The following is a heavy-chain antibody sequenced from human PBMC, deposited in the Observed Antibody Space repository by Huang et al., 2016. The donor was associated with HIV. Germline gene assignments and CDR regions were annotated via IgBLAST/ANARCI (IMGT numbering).Heavy chain of an antibody. CDR2: ISDDGSSK. CDR1: RFTFSKFA. V-gene: IGHV3-30*18. J-gene: IGHJ3*02. D-gene: IGHD3-22*01. Sequence: QVQLVESGGGVVRPGRSLRLSCAASRFTFSKFAMQWVRQAPGKGLECMAVISDDGSSKHYADSVTGRLTISRDNSNNTLYLQMNSLTVEDTAVYYCTKGHYYDTNGYVAFDIWGQGTMVTVSS. CDR3: TKGHYYDTNGYVAFDI.